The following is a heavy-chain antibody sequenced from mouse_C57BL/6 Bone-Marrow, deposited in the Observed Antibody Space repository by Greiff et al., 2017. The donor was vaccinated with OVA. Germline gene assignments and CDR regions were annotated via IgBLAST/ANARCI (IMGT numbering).Heavy chain of an antibody. CDR1: GFTFSDAW. D-gene: IGHD1-1*01. J-gene: IGHJ2*01. Sequence: EVQRVESGGGLVQPGGSMKLSCAASGFTFSDAWMDWVRQSPEKGLEWVAEIRNKANNHATYYAESVKGRFTISRDDSKSSVYLQMNSLRAEDTGIYYCTSITTVVPLDYWGQGTTLTVSS. CDR2: IRNKANNHAT. CDR3: TSITTVVPLDY. V-gene: IGHV6-6*01.